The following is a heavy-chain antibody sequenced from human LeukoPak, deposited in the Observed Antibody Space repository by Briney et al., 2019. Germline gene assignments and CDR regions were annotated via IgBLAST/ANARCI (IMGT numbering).Heavy chain of an antibody. Sequence: ASVTVSCKASGYTFTGYYMHWVRQAPGQGLEWMGWINPNSGGTNYAQKFQGRVTMTRDTSISTAYMELSRLRSDDTAVYYCARDSGGGYCTNGVCYTRYYYYYYMDVWGKGTTVTVSS. D-gene: IGHD2-8*01. CDR1: GYTFTGYY. CDR3: ARDSGGGYCTNGVCYTRYYYYYYMDV. J-gene: IGHJ6*03. CDR2: INPNSGGT. V-gene: IGHV1-2*02.